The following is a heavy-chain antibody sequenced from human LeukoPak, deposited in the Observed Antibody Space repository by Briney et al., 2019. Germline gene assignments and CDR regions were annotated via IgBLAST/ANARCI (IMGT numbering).Heavy chain of an antibody. CDR2: INTNTGNP. Sequence: ASVKVSCKVSGYTLTELSMHWVRQAPGQGLEWMGWINTNTGNPTYAQGFTGRFVFSLDTSVSTAYLQISSLKAEDTAVYYCARGSSGVAALSRYYGMDVWGQGTTVTVSS. J-gene: IGHJ6*02. CDR1: GYTLTELS. D-gene: IGHD6-6*01. V-gene: IGHV7-4-1*02. CDR3: ARGSSGVAALSRYYGMDV.